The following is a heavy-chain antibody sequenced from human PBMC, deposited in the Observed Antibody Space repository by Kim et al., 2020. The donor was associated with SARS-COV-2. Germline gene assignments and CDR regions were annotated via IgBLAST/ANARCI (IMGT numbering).Heavy chain of an antibody. D-gene: IGHD3-10*01. J-gene: IGHJ3*02. V-gene: IGHV4-59*01. CDR3: ARDPLDRGAFDI. Sequence: KHNPPHKSRVTISGDTSKNQFPLKRSSVTAADTAVYYCARDPLDRGAFDIWGQGTMVTVSS.